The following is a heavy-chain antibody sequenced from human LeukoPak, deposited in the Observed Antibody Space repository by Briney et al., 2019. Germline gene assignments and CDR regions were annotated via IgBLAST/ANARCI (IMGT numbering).Heavy chain of an antibody. CDR2: ISSGGTT. J-gene: IGHJ5*02. Sequence: GGSLRLSCAASGFSVSRHYLSWVRQAPGKGLEWVSLISSGGTTFYADSVKGRFTVSRDNSKNTLYLQMNSLRAEGTAVYYCARDRPPGYSYGGFDPWGQGTLVTVSS. CDR3: ARDRPPGYSYGGFDP. CDR1: GFSVSRHY. V-gene: IGHV3-53*01. D-gene: IGHD5-18*01.